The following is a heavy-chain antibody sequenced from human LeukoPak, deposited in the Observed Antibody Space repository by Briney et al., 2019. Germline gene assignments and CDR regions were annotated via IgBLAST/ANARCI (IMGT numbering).Heavy chain of an antibody. CDR1: GFTFSSYA. CDR2: ISGSGGST. Sequence: PGGSLRLSCAASGFTFSSYAMSWVRQAPGKGLEWVSAISGSGGSTYYADSVKGRFTISRDNSKNTLYLQMNSLRAEDTAVYYCAKSHLIVVVPAAIGYWGQGTLVTVSS. V-gene: IGHV3-23*01. CDR3: AKSHLIVVVPAAIGY. D-gene: IGHD2-2*01. J-gene: IGHJ4*02.